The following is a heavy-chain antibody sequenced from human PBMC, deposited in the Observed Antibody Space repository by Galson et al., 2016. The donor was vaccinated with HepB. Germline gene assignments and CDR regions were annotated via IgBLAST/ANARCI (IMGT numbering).Heavy chain of an antibody. Sequence: QSGAEVKQPGASVKVSCKPSGYTFSSKGISWVRQAPGQGLEWMGWISTNSGSTNYAQKVQGRVTMTTDTSTRTVYMELRSLTSDDTAVYYCARDADWNLDHWGQGTLVTVSS. CDR3: ARDADWNLDH. J-gene: IGHJ5*02. D-gene: IGHD1-1*01. CDR2: ISTNSGST. CDR1: GYTFSSKG. V-gene: IGHV1-18*01.